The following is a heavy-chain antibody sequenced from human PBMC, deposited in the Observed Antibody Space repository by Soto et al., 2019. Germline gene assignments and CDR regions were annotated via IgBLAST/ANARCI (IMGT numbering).Heavy chain of an antibody. J-gene: IGHJ4*02. Sequence: GGSLRLSCAASGFTFSSYGMHWVRQAPGKGLEWVAVISYDGSNKYYADSVKGRFTISRDNSKNTLYLQMNSLRAEDTAVYYCAKSDIVVVVAATSPVDYWGQGTLVTVSS. CDR1: GFTFSSYG. D-gene: IGHD2-15*01. CDR2: ISYDGSNK. CDR3: AKSDIVVVVAATSPVDY. V-gene: IGHV3-30*18.